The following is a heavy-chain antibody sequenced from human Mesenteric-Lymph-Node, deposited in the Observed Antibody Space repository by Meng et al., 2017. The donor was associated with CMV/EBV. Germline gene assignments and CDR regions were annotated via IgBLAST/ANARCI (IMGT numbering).Heavy chain of an antibody. Sequence: GESLKISCAASGFAFSSYHMNWVRQAPGKGLEWVSFVDNSGTQKDYVDSVKGRFTISRDNAKNSLYLQMNSLRVEDTAVYYCAGSSDGNYCAFKVLDVWGQGTMVTVSS. J-gene: IGHJ3*01. D-gene: IGHD2-15*01. V-gene: IGHV3-21*06. CDR2: VDNSGTQK. CDR1: GFAFSSYH. CDR3: AGSSDGNYCAFKVLDV.